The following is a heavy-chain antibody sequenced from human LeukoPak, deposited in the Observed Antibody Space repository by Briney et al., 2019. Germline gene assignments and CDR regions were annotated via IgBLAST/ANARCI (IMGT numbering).Heavy chain of an antibody. CDR3: ARDTLVAAAGTRGFDY. V-gene: IGHV1-46*01. CDR1: GYTFTSYY. CDR2: INPSGGST. Sequence: GASVKVSCKASGYTFTSYYMHWVRQAPGQGLEWMGIINPSGGSTSYAQKFRGRVTMTRDMSTSTVYMELSSLRSEDTAVYYCARDTLVAAAGTRGFDYWGQGTLVTVSS. D-gene: IGHD6-13*01. J-gene: IGHJ4*02.